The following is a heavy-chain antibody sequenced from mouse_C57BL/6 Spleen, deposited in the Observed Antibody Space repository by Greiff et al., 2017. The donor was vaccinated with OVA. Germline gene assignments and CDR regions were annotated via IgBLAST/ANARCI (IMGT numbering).Heavy chain of an antibody. CDR3: ALYYGNYNYAMDY. Sequence: VQLQQPGAELVKPGASVKMSCKASGYTFTSYWITWVKQRPGQGLEWIGDIYPGSGSTNYNEKFKSKATLTVDTSSSTAYMQLSSLTSEDSAVYYCALYYGNYNYAMDYWGQGTSVTVSS. V-gene: IGHV1-55*01. J-gene: IGHJ4*01. D-gene: IGHD2-1*01. CDR2: IYPGSGST. CDR1: GYTFTSYW.